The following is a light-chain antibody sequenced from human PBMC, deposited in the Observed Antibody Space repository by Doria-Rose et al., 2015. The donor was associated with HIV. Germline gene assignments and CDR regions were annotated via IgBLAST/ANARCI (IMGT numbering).Light chain of an antibody. Sequence: TQSPSSLSASIGDRVTITCRASQTVSTYLNWFQQEPGKAPKLLIYAASRLQSGVPSRFSGGGSGTDFTLTISGLQTGDFATYYCQQTYSSPKWTVGQGNKGEMK. CDR3: QQTYSSPKWT. CDR2: AAS. J-gene: IGKJ1*01. CDR1: QTVSTY. V-gene: IGKV1-39*01.